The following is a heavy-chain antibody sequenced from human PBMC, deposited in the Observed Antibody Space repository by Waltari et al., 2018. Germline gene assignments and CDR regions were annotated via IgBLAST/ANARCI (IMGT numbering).Heavy chain of an antibody. Sequence: QLHLQMSGPGLVKPSETLSLTCTVSGGSISETLYYWAWIRQTPGKGRECIGSGYYNGNTYYNPSLTSRVTILVYKSNNQFSLDLTSVTAADTAIYYCARHGGQGSGSQSDYWGQGKLVTVSS. CDR1: GGSISETLYY. J-gene: IGHJ4*02. D-gene: IGHD3-10*01. CDR2: GYYNGNT. CDR3: ARHGGQGSGSQSDY. V-gene: IGHV4-39*01.